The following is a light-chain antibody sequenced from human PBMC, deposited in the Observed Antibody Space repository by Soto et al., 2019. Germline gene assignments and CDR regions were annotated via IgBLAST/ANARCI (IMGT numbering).Light chain of an antibody. CDR2: DVN. J-gene: IGLJ1*01. V-gene: IGLV2-11*01. CDR1: SSDVGGYNY. CDR3: STYAGNSYV. Sequence: QSALTQPRSVSGSPGQSVTISCTGTSSDVGGYNYASWYQQHPGKAPKVVIYDVNKRPSGVPDRFSGSKSGNTASLTISGLQADDEADYFCSTYAGNSYVFGTGTKLTVL.